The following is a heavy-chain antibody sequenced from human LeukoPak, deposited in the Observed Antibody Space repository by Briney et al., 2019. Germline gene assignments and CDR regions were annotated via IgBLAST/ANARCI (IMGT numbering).Heavy chain of an antibody. J-gene: IGHJ4*02. CDR3: AAYDSSGYSFGY. Sequence: PSETLSLTCAVYGGSFSGYYWSWIRQPPGKGLEWIGEINHSGGTNYNPSLKSRVTISVDTSKNQFSLKLSSVTAADTAVYYCAAYDSSGYSFGYWGQGTLVTVSS. D-gene: IGHD3-22*01. V-gene: IGHV4-34*01. CDR1: GGSFSGYY. CDR2: INHSGGT.